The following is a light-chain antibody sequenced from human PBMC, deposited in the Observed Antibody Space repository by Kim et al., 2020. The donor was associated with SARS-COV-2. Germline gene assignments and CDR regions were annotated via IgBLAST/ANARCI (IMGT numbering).Light chain of an antibody. V-gene: IGLV4-69*01. CDR2: VKSDGSH. J-gene: IGLJ3*02. CDR3: QTWGTGIWV. CDR1: SGHSSNA. Sequence: SVKLTGTLSSGHSSNAIAWHQQQPEKGPRYLMTVKSDGSHSKGDWIPIRFSGSSSGAERYLTISSLQSEDEADYYCQTWGTGIWVFGGGTQLTVL.